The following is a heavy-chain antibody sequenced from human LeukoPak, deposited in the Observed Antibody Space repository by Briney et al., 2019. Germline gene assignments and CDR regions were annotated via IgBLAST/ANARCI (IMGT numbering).Heavy chain of an antibody. Sequence: SETLSLTCTVSGGSISSSSYYWGWIRQPPGKGLEWIGSISYSGSTHYNPSLKSRVTMSVDTSKNQFSLKLSSVTAADTAVYYCAREGSLSVGPYFDYWGQGTLVTVSS. V-gene: IGHV4-39*07. J-gene: IGHJ4*02. D-gene: IGHD5/OR15-5a*01. CDR3: AREGSLSVGPYFDY. CDR1: GGSISSSSYY. CDR2: ISYSGST.